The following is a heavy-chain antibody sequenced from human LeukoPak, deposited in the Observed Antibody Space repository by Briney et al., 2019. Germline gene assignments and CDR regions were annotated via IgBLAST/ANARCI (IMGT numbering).Heavy chain of an antibody. CDR1: GGSISSSHHF. CDR3: ARAVDGSGILGFDY. V-gene: IGHV4-39*07. CDR2: IYQSGST. D-gene: IGHD3-9*01. Sequence: SETLSLTCSVSGGSISSSHHFWAWIRQPPGTGLEWIGTIYQSGSTYYNPSLKSRVTISVDTSKNQFSLILSSVTAADTAVYYCARAVDGSGILGFDYWGQGTLVTVSS. J-gene: IGHJ4*02.